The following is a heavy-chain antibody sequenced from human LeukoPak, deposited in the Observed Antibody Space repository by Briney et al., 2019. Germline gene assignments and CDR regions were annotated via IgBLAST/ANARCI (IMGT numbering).Heavy chain of an antibody. CDR1: GLTLSSYS. D-gene: IGHD2-15*01. CDR2: ISSSSSYK. CDR3: ARDWYCSGGSCYSFDY. J-gene: IGHJ4*02. Sequence: GGSLRLSRAASGLTLSSYSMNWVRQAPGRGVEWVSSISSSSSYKYYADSVKGRFTISRDNAKNSLYLQMNSLRAEDTAVYYCARDWYCSGGSCYSFDYWGQGTLVTVSS. V-gene: IGHV3-21*01.